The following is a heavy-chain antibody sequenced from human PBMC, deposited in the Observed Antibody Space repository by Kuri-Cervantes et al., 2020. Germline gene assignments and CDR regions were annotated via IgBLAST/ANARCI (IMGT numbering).Heavy chain of an antibody. CDR2: ISSSSSYI. Sequence: GESLKISCAASGFTFSSYSMNWVRQAPGKGLEWVSSISSSSSYIYYADSVKGRFTISRDNAKNSLYLQMNSLRAEDTAVYYRARDANVYYYYGMDVWGQGTTVTVSS. CDR3: ARDANVYYYYGMDV. J-gene: IGHJ6*02. CDR1: GFTFSSYS. V-gene: IGHV3-21*01.